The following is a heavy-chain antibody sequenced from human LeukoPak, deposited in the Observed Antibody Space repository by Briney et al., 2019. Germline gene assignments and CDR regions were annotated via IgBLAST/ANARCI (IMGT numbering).Heavy chain of an antibody. CDR1: GFTFSSYW. CDR2: IKQDGSEK. Sequence: GGSLRLSCAASGFTFSSYWMSWVRQAPGKGLEWVANIKQDGSEKYYVDSVKGRFTISRDNAKNSLYLQMNSLRAEDTAVYYCARVLEYSSGWYYYYMDVWGKGTTVTVSS. CDR3: ARVLEYSSGWYYYYMDV. V-gene: IGHV3-7*01. J-gene: IGHJ6*03. D-gene: IGHD6-19*01.